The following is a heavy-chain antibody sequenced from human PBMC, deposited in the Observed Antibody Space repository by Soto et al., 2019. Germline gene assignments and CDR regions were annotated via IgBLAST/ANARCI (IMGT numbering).Heavy chain of an antibody. Sequence: QVQLVQSGAEVKKPGASVKVSCKASGYTLTTYVMHWVRQAPGQSLEWMGWINAGNDNTKYSEQFQGRVTITRDTSASTVYMELRSLSSEDTAVYYCAKVGQYYYGMDVWGQGTTVTVSS. V-gene: IGHV1-3*01. J-gene: IGHJ6*02. CDR3: AKVGQYYYGMDV. D-gene: IGHD3-3*01. CDR1: GYTLTTYV. CDR2: INAGNDNT.